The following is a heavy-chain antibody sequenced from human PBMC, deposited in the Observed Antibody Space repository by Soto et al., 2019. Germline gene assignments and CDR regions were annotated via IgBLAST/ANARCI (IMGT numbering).Heavy chain of an antibody. CDR3: AKGRGEQRRPVDY. D-gene: IGHD3-10*01. CDR1: GFTFSSYG. J-gene: IGHJ4*02. Sequence: QVQLVESGGGVVQPGRSLRLSCAASGFTFSSYGMHWVRQAPGKGLEWVAVISYDGSNKYYADSVKGRFTISRDNSKNTLYLQMNSLRAEDTAVYYCAKGRGEQRRPVDYWGQGTLVTVSS. V-gene: IGHV3-30*18. CDR2: ISYDGSNK.